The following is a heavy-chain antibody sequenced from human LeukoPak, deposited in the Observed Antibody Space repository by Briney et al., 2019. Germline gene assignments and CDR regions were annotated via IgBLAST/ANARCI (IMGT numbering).Heavy chain of an antibody. CDR2: ISSSSSYI. Sequence: GGSLRLSCAASGFTFSSYSMNWVRQALGKGLEWVSSISSSSSYIYYADSVKGRFTISRDNAKNSLYLQMNSLRAEDTAVYYCARVRYREVRGAPLDYWGQGTLVTVSS. D-gene: IGHD3-10*01. V-gene: IGHV3-21*01. CDR1: GFTFSSYS. J-gene: IGHJ4*02. CDR3: ARVRYREVRGAPLDY.